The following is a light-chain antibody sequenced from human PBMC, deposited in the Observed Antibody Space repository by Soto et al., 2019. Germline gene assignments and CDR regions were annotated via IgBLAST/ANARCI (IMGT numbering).Light chain of an antibody. CDR2: EVS. J-gene: IGLJ1*01. CDR1: SSDVGGYNH. V-gene: IGLV2-14*01. CDR3: TSYTSISTYV. Sequence: QSVLTQPASVSESPGQSITISCAGTSSDVGGYNHVSWYQQHPDKAPKLLIHEVSKRPSGVSNRFSGSKSGNTASLTISGLQAEDEADYYCTSYTSISTYVFGTGTKVTVL.